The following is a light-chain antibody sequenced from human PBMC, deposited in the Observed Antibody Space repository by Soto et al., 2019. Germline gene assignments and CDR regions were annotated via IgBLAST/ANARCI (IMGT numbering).Light chain of an antibody. Sequence: VMTQSPATLSVSPGERATLSCRASHSVSASLAWYQQKPGQAPRLLISGASTRAAGIPARFSGSGSGTDLPLTISRLEPEHFAVYYCPYYDASQGITFGQGTRLEIK. CDR3: PYYDASQGIT. CDR2: GAS. CDR1: HSVSAS. J-gene: IGKJ5*01. V-gene: IGKV3-15*01.